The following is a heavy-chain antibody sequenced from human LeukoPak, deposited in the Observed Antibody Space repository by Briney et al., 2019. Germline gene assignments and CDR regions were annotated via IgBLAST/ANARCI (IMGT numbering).Heavy chain of an antibody. V-gene: IGHV3-49*04. Sequence: GGSLRLSCTASGFTFGDYAMSWVRQAPGKGLEWVGFIRSKAYGGTTEYAASVKGRFTISRDDSKSIAYLQMNSLKTEDTAVYYCTRDPRYDYVWGSYRPENAFDIWGQGTMVTVSS. CDR3: TRDPRYDYVWGSYRPENAFDI. J-gene: IGHJ3*02. D-gene: IGHD3-16*02. CDR2: IRSKAYGGTT. CDR1: GFTFGDYA.